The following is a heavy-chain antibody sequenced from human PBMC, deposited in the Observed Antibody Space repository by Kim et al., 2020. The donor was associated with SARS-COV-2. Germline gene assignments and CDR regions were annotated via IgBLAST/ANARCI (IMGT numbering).Heavy chain of an antibody. V-gene: IGHV1-18*01. CDR3: ARDRYCSGGSCFFYNWFDP. J-gene: IGHJ5*02. Sequence: ASVKVSCKASGYTFTSYGISWVRQAPGQGLEWMGWISAYNGNTNYAQKLQGRVTMTTDTSTSTAYMELRSLRSDDTAVYYCARDRYCSGGSCFFYNWFDPWGQGTLVTVSS. CDR1: GYTFTSYG. D-gene: IGHD2-15*01. CDR2: ISAYNGNT.